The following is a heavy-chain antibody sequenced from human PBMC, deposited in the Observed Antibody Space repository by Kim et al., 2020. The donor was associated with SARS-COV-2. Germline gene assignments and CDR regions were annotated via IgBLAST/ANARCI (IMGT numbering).Heavy chain of an antibody. CDR1: GFTFSSYA. V-gene: IGHV3-23*01. D-gene: IGHD5-12*01. J-gene: IGHJ4*02. CDR3: AKDAGYSGYGPWWNLDY. Sequence: GGSLRLSCAASGFTFSSYAMSWVRQAPGKGLEWVSAISGSGGSTYYADSVKGRFTISRDNSKNTLYLQMNSLRAEDTAVYYCAKDAGYSGYGPWWNLDYWGQGTLVTVSS. CDR2: ISGSGGST.